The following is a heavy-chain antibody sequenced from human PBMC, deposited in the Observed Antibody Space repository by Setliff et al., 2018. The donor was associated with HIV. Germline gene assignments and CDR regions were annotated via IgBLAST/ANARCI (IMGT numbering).Heavy chain of an antibody. CDR2: ISGSGGST. J-gene: IGHJ3*02. CDR3: AKDTYGDYGGAFDI. Sequence: GGSLRLSCAASGFTFSNSAMTWVRQAPGEGLEWVSAISGSGGSTYYADSVKGRFTISRDNSRNTLYLQMNSLRAEDTAVYYCAKDTYGDYGGAFDIWGQGTMVTVSS. D-gene: IGHD4-17*01. V-gene: IGHV3-23*01. CDR1: GFTFSNSA.